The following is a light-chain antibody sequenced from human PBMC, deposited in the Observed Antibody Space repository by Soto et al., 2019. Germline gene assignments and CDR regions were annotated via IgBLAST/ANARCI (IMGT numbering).Light chain of an antibody. CDR1: QDISNS. CDR2: DAS. V-gene: IGKV1-33*01. Sequence: DIQMTQSPSSLSASVGDRVTISCQASQDISNSLNWYQQKPGKAPKLLIYDASNLETGVPSRFSGSGSGTDFTCTISSLQPEDIATYYCQHCHSLPLTFGQGTRLEMK. CDR3: QHCHSLPLT. J-gene: IGKJ5*01.